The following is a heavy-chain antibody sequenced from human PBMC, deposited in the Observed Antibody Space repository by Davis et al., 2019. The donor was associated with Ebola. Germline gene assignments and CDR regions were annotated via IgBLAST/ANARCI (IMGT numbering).Heavy chain of an antibody. J-gene: IGHJ6*04. Sequence: AASVKVSCKASGYTFTSYAMHWVRQAPGQGLEWMGIINPSGGSTSYAQKFQGRVTMTRDTSTSTVYMELSSLRSEDTAVYYCAREAVVVVAATPAGYYYGMDVWGKGTTVTVSS. CDR2: INPSGGST. CDR1: GYTFTSYA. D-gene: IGHD2-15*01. V-gene: IGHV1-46*01. CDR3: AREAVVVVAATPAGYYYGMDV.